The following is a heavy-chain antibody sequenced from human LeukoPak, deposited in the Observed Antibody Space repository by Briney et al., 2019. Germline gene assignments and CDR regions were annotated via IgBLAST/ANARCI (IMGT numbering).Heavy chain of an antibody. V-gene: IGHV3-23*01. J-gene: IGHJ2*01. CDR3: AKVGASTVTTVGWYFDL. D-gene: IGHD4-11*01. CDR1: GFTFSSYA. Sequence: GGSLRLSCAASGFTFSSYAMSWVRQAPGKGLEWVSAVKGRFTISRDNSKNTLYLQMNSLRAEDTAVYYCAKVGASTVTTVGWYFDLWGRGTLVTVSS.